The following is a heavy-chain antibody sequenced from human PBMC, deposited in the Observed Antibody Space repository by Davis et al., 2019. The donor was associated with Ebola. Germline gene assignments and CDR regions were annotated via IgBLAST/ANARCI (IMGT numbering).Heavy chain of an antibody. Sequence: SVTVSCKASGGTFLSWAVAWVRRAPGHGLEFMGGIIPILQRLSPAPKFQDRVTITADRSTGTVFLELRNLRSDDTAIYYCATGLAGWQLGFQHWGQGTQVTVSS. D-gene: IGHD4-23*01. V-gene: IGHV1-69*10. CDR3: ATGLAGWQLGFQH. J-gene: IGHJ1*01. CDR2: IIPILQRL. CDR1: GGTFLSWA.